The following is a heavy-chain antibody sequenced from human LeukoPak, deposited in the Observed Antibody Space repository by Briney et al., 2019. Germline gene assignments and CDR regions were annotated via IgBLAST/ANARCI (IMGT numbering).Heavy chain of an antibody. CDR2: ISVSSNTI. CDR3: ARDRGGSYDILTGHYTVGFFDY. J-gene: IGHJ4*02. D-gene: IGHD3-9*01. V-gene: IGHV3-48*01. Sequence: GGSLRLSCAASGFIFSSYSMDWVRQAPGKGLEWVSYISVSSNTIYYADSVKGRFTISRDNAKDSLFLQMNSLRAEDTAVYYCARDRGGSYDILTGHYTVGFFDYWGQGTLVTVSS. CDR1: GFIFSSYS.